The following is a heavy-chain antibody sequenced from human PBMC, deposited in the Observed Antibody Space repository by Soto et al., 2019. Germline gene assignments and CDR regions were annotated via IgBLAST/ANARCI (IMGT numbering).Heavy chain of an antibody. CDR3: ARGYCSNSGCSHYFDY. CDR1: GYTFPGNY. V-gene: IGHV1-2*02. J-gene: IGHJ4*02. D-gene: IGHD2-2*01. Sequence: QVQLVQSGAEVKKPGASVKVSCKASGYTFPGNYIHWVRQAPGQGLEWVALINPTSGGTNYAQKFQGRVTMTWDTSISTAYMELSSLTSDDTAIYYCARGYCSNSGCSHYFDYWGQGTLVTVSS. CDR2: INPTSGGT.